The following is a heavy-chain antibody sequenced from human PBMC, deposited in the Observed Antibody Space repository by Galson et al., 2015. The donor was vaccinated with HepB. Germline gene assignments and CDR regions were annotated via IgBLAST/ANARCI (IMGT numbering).Heavy chain of an antibody. J-gene: IGHJ6*03. CDR3: ARGNDGAVYYYMDV. D-gene: IGHD4/OR15-4a*01. CDR1: GYTFSAYA. Sequence: SLRLSCAASGYTFSAYAIHWVRQAPGKGLEWVAVISFDGSRQYYADSVKGRFTISRDNSKNTLYLQMNSLRGEDTAVYYCARGNDGAVYYYMDVWGKGTTVTVSS. V-gene: IGHV3-30-3*01. CDR2: ISFDGSRQ.